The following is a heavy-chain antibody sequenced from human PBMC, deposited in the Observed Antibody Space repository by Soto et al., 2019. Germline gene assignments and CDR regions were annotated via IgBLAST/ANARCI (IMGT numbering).Heavy chain of an antibody. CDR1: GFTFSSYA. V-gene: IGHV3-23*01. CDR2: ISGSGGST. D-gene: IGHD3-10*01. J-gene: IGHJ4*02. Sequence: GGSLRLSCSASGFTFSSYAMHWVRQAPGKGLEWVSAISGSGGSTYYADSVKGRFTISRDNSKNTLYLQMNSLRAEDTAVYYCAKDPLYYYGSGSYSDWGQGTLVTVSS. CDR3: AKDPLYYYGSGSYSD.